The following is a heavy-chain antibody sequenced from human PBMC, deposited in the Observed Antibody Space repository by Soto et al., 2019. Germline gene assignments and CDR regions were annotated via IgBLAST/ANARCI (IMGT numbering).Heavy chain of an antibody. CDR3: TRTKGAVAFDI. CDR1: GFTFSTYT. D-gene: IGHD3-16*01. J-gene: IGHJ3*02. CDR2: FYGGGSTST. V-gene: IGHV3-23*03. Sequence: QLLESGGNLVQPGGSLRLSCATAGFTFSTYTMSWVRQAPGKGPEWVAGFYGGGSTSTFYADSVKGRFTISRDNSRNMVFLHMNSLRAEDTAVYYCTRTKGAVAFDIWGQGTVVTVSA.